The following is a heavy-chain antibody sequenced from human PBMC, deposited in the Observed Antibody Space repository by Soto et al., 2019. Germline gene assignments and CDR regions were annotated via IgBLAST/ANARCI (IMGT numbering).Heavy chain of an antibody. CDR1: GFTFSGYS. V-gene: IGHV3-48*02. CDR2: ISSGSKTI. J-gene: IGHJ4*02. CDR3: VREDILGVRSFDY. D-gene: IGHD3-9*01. Sequence: GGSLRLSCAASGFTFSGYSVNWVRQAPGKGLEWVSYISSGSKTIYYADTVKGRFTVSRDNAKNSQYLQMNSLRDEDTAVYYCVREDILGVRSFDYWGQGTLVTVSS.